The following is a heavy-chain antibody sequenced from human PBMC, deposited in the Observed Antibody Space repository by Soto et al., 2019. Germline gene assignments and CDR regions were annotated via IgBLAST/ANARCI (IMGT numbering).Heavy chain of an antibody. CDR1: GFTFSSYG. V-gene: IGHV3-30*18. J-gene: IGHJ6*02. CDR3: VKERYAQLWLEDYGMDV. D-gene: IGHD5-18*01. CDR2: ISYDGTDK. Sequence: PGGSLRLSCAASGFTFSSYGIHWVRQAPGKVLEWVALISYDGTDKYYADSVKGRFTISRDNSKNTLYLQMSSLGPEDTAVYYCVKERYAQLWLEDYGMDVWGQGTTVTVSS.